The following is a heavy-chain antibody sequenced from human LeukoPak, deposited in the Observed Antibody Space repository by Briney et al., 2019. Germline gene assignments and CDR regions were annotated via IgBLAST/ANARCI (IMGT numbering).Heavy chain of an antibody. V-gene: IGHV3-74*01. D-gene: IGHD4-11*01. CDR3: VRDEDGYSSPTFDY. CDR2: TNSDGSST. Sequence: GGSLRLSCAASGFTFSSYWMHWVRQAPGKGLVWVSRTNSDGSSTSYADSVKGRFTISRDNARNTLYLQMDNLRVEDTALYYRVRDEDGYSSPTFDYWGQGTLVTVAS. CDR1: GFTFSSYW. J-gene: IGHJ4*02.